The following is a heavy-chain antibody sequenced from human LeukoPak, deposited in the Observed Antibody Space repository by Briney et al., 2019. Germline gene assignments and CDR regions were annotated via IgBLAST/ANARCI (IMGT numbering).Heavy chain of an antibody. D-gene: IGHD2-15*01. J-gene: IGHJ4*02. CDR3: ARGSASAFDY. CDR2: INHSGST. CDR1: GGSFSGYY. V-gene: IGHV4-34*01. Sequence: SETLSLTCAVYGGSFSGYYWSWIRQPPGKGLEWIGEINHSGSTNYNPSLKGRVTISVDTSKNQFSLKLSSVTAADTAVYYCARGSASAFDYWGQGTLVTVSS.